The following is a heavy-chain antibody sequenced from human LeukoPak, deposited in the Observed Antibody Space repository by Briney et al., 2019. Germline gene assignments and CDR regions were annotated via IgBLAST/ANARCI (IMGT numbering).Heavy chain of an antibody. J-gene: IGHJ4*02. Sequence: GGSLRLSCAASGFTFSSYGMSWVRQAPGKGLEWVSSIFPSGGEIHYADSARGRFTISRDNSKSTLSLQMNSLRAEDTAIYYCATYRQVLLPFESWGQGTLVTVSS. D-gene: IGHD2-8*02. V-gene: IGHV3-23*01. CDR3: ATYRQVLLPFES. CDR2: IFPSGGEI. CDR1: GFTFSSYG.